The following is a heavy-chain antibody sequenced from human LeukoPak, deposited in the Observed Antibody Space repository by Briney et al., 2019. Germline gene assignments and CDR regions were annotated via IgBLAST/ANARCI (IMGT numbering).Heavy chain of an antibody. CDR1: GFTFSRYG. Sequence: GGSLRLSCAASGFTFSRYGMHWVRQAPGKGLEWVAVISYDGGNKYYADSVEGRFTISRDNSKNTLYLQMSSLRVEDTAIYYCASHWAQQVVSDYWGQGTLVTVSS. CDR2: ISYDGGNK. V-gene: IGHV3-30*03. J-gene: IGHJ4*02. CDR3: ASHWAQQVVSDY. D-gene: IGHD6-13*01.